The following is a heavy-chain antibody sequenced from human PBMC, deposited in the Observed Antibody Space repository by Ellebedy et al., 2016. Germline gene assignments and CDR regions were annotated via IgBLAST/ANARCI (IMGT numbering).Heavy chain of an antibody. D-gene: IGHD2-2*01. CDR3: ARGHDPVAVTPAALALFSRMGSLWFDP. J-gene: IGHJ5*02. CDR2: INHRGST. Sequence: SETLSLXXAVYGGSFSGYYWTWIRQPPGKGLEWVGEINHRGSTNYNQSLKSRVTISVETSKNQFSLKLSSVTAADTAVYYCARGHDPVAVTPAALALFSRMGSLWFDPWGQGTLVSVSS. CDR1: GGSFSGYY. V-gene: IGHV4-34*01.